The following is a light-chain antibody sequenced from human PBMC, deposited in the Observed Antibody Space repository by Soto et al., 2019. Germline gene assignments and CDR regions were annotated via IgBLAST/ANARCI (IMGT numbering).Light chain of an antibody. CDR1: QSVSNNY. V-gene: IGKV3-20*01. J-gene: IGKJ1*01. CDR3: QQYGSSSWT. Sequence: EIVLTQAPGTLSLSPGERATLYCRASQSVSNNYLAWYQQKPGQAPRLLIYGASNRATGIPDRFSGSGSGTDFPLTISRLEPEDFAVYYCQQYGSSSWTFGQGTKVDIK. CDR2: GAS.